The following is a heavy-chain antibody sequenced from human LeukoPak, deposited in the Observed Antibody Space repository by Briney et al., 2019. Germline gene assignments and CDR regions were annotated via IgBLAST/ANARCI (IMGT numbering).Heavy chain of an antibody. D-gene: IGHD5-12*01. CDR3: ARGRGYSGYDFGY. J-gene: IGHJ4*02. Sequence: GGSLRLSCAASGFTFSSYSMNWVRQAPGKGLEWVSSIRSSSSYTYYADSVKGRFTISRDSAKNSLYLQMDSLRAEDTAVYYCARGRGYSGYDFGYWGQGTLVTVSS. CDR2: IRSSSSYT. CDR1: GFTFSSYS. V-gene: IGHV3-21*01.